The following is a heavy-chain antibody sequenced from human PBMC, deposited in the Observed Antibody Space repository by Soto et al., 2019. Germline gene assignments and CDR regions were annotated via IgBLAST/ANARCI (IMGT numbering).Heavy chain of an antibody. CDR2: IYPGDSDT. CDR1: GYSFTRYF. J-gene: IGHJ4*02. V-gene: IGHV5-51*01. Sequence: GESLKLSCTGSGYSFTRYFIGWVRQMPGKGLEWMGIIYPGDSDTRYSPSFQGQVTISADKSISTAYLQWSSLKASDTAMYYCARLKDSYGDYWGQGTLVTVSS. D-gene: IGHD5-18*01. CDR3: ARLKDSYGDY.